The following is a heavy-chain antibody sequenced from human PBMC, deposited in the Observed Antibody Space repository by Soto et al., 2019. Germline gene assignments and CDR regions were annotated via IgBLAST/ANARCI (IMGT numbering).Heavy chain of an antibody. V-gene: IGHV3-33*01. J-gene: IGHJ6*02. CDR3: ARDPYYGSGRVNYYYGMDV. D-gene: IGHD3-10*01. Sequence: QVQLVESGGGVVQPGRSLRLSCAASGFTFSSYGMHWVRQAPGKGLEWVAVIWYDGSNKYYADSVKGRFTISRDNSKNXLXXQMNSLRAEDTAVYYCARDPYYGSGRVNYYYGMDVWGQGTTVTVSS. CDR2: IWYDGSNK. CDR1: GFTFSSYG.